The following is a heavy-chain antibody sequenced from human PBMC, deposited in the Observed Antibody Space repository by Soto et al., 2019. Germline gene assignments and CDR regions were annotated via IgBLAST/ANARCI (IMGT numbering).Heavy chain of an antibody. Sequence: PGGSLRLSCAASGFTFSSYSMNWVRQAPGKGLEWVSSISSSSSYIYYADPVKGRFTISRDNAKNSLYLQMNSLRAEDTAVYYCARDWADIVVVVAAIDYYYGMDVWGQGTTVTVSS. CDR3: ARDWADIVVVVAAIDYYYGMDV. D-gene: IGHD2-15*01. CDR2: ISSSSSYI. V-gene: IGHV3-21*01. J-gene: IGHJ6*02. CDR1: GFTFSSYS.